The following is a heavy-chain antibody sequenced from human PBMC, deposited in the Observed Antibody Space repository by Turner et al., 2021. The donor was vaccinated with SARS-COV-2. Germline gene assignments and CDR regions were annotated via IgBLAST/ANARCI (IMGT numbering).Heavy chain of an antibody. Sequence: EVQLVESGGGLVQPGGSLRLSCAASGFTFSSYWMHWVRQAPGKGLVWVSRINSDGSSTSYADSVKGRFTISRDNAKNTLSLQMNSLRAEDTAVYYCASRAANVNTWRYLDYWGQGTLVTVSS. D-gene: IGHD2-15*01. CDR2: INSDGSST. CDR3: ASRAANVNTWRYLDY. CDR1: GFTFSSYW. V-gene: IGHV3-74*01. J-gene: IGHJ4*02.